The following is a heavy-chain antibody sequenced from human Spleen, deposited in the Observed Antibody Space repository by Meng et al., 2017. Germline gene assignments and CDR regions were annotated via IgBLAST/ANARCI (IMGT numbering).Heavy chain of an antibody. D-gene: IGHD3-22*01. CDR3: TTDRYYVDP. Sequence: EVQLLESGGGLIQPGGSLRLSCAASGLTFTSAWMSWVRQAPGKGPEWVGRIKSKIDGGTADYAAPVKDRFTISRDDSENTLYLQMNSLKTEDTAVYYCTTDRYYVDPWGQGALVTVSS. V-gene: IGHV3-15*01. J-gene: IGHJ5*02. CDR1: GLTFTSAW. CDR2: IKSKIDGGTA.